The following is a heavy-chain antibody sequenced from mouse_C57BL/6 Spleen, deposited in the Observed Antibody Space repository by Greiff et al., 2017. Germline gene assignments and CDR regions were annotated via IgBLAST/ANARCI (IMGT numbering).Heavy chain of an antibody. V-gene: IGHV1-69*01. Sequence: QVQLRQPGAELVMPGASVKLSCKASGYTFTSYWMHWVKQRPGQGLEWIGEIDPSDSYTNYNQKFKGKSTLTVDKSSSTAYMQLSSLTSEDSAVYYCARTLYGSSYGYFDVWGTGTTVTVSS. CDR2: IDPSDSYT. J-gene: IGHJ1*03. D-gene: IGHD1-1*01. CDR3: ARTLYGSSYGYFDV. CDR1: GYTFTSYW.